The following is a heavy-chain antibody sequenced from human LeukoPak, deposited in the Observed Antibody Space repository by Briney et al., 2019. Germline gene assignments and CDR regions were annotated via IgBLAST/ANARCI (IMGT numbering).Heavy chain of an antibody. CDR2: IKSKTDGGTT. CDR1: GCTFSNAW. D-gene: IGHD5-12*01. CDR3: TTDFDIVATMEELATIPSKPFDY. J-gene: IGHJ4*02. V-gene: IGHV3-15*01. Sequence: DPGGSLRLSCAASGCTFSNAWMSWVRQAPGKGLEWVGRIKSKTDGGTTEYAAPVKGRFTISRDDSKHTLYLQMNSLKTEDTAVYYCTTDFDIVATMEELATIPSKPFDYWGQGTLVTVSS.